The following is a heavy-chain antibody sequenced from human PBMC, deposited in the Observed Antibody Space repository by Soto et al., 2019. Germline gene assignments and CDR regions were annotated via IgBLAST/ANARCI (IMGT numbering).Heavy chain of an antibody. D-gene: IGHD4-17*01. CDR2: ISWNSGSI. Sequence: EVQLVESGGGLVQPGRSLRLSCAASGFTFDDYAMHWVRQAPGKGLEWVSGISWNSGSIGYADSVKGRFTISRDNAKNSLYLQMNSLRAEDTALYYCAKAGGTTVTDAGDYWGQGTLVTVSS. J-gene: IGHJ4*02. CDR3: AKAGGTTVTDAGDY. V-gene: IGHV3-9*01. CDR1: GFTFDDYA.